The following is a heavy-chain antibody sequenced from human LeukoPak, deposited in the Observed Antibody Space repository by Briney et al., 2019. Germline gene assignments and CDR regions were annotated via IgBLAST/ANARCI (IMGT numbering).Heavy chain of an antibody. CDR3: ARDLSSWYYFDY. D-gene: IGHD6-13*01. CDR1: GFTFSSYS. J-gene: IGHJ4*02. CDR2: ISSSSSYI. Sequence: PGGSLSLSCAASGFTFSSYSMNWVRQAPGKGLEWVSSISSSSSYIYYADSVKGRFTISRDNAKNSLYLQMNSLRAEDTAVYYCARDLSSWYYFDYWGQGTLVTVSS. V-gene: IGHV3-21*01.